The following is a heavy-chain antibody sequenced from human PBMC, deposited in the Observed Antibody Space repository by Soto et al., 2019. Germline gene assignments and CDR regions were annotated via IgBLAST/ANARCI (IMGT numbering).Heavy chain of an antibody. V-gene: IGHV4-34*01. Sequence: QVQLQQWGAGLLKPSETLSLTCAVYGGSFSGYYWSWIRQPPGKGLEWIGEINHSGSTNYNPSLKSRVTISVDTSKNQCSLKLSSVSAADTAVYYWAPLTAAVGSRDFDPWGQGTLVTVSS. D-gene: IGHD6-13*01. CDR2: INHSGST. CDR3: APLTAAVGSRDFDP. CDR1: GGSFSGYY. J-gene: IGHJ5*02.